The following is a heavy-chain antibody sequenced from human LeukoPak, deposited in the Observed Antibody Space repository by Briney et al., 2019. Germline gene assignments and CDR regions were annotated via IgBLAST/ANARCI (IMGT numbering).Heavy chain of an antibody. Sequence: PGGSLRLSCAASGFTFSDYYMTWIRQAPGKGLEWVSITYADGYTFYADSVKGRFTISRDSSRNTLCLQMNSLRAEDTAIYYCARGLRHCDRTSCFQPFDCWGQGTLVTVSS. D-gene: IGHD2-2*01. CDR3: ARGLRHCDRTSCFQPFDC. J-gene: IGHJ4*02. V-gene: IGHV3-53*01. CDR1: GFTFSDYY. CDR2: TYADGYT.